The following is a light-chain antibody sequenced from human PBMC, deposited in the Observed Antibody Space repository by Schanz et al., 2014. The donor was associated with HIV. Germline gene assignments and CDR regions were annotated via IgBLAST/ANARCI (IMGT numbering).Light chain of an antibody. CDR2: SAS. CDR1: QSVSSS. J-gene: IGKJ3*01. V-gene: IGKV3-20*01. Sequence: EIVMTQSPATLSVSLGERATLSCRASQSVSSSLAWYQQKPGQAPRLLIYSASRRANGIPDRFSGSGSGTDFTLTISRLEPEDFAVYYCQHYGSSFGPGTKVDIK. CDR3: QHYGSS.